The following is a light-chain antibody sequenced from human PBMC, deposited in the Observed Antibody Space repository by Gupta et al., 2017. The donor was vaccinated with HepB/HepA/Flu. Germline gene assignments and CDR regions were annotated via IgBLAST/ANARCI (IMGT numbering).Light chain of an antibody. V-gene: IGKV2-28*01. Sequence: DIVMSQSPLSLSVTPGESASISCRSSQSLQHSNGYKYLDWFLQKPGQSPQLLIYLGSYRASGVPDRFSGGGSGTDFTLKISRVEAEDVGIYYCMQARQTPLTFGEGTKVEIK. CDR2: LGS. J-gene: IGKJ4*01. CDR3: MQARQTPLT. CDR1: QSLQHSNGYKY.